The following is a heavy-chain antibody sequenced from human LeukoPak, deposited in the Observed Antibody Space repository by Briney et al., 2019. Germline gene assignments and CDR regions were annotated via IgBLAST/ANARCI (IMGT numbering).Heavy chain of an antibody. V-gene: IGHV4-39*07. CDR3: ASRIAVAGGFDY. CDR2: IYYSGST. CDR1: GGSISSSSYY. D-gene: IGHD6-19*01. J-gene: IGHJ4*02. Sequence: SSETLSLTCTVSGGSISSSSYYWGWIRQPPGKGLEWIGSIYYSGSTYYNPSLKSRVTISVDTSKNQFSLKLSSVTAADTAVYYCASRIAVAGGFDYWGQGTLVTVSS.